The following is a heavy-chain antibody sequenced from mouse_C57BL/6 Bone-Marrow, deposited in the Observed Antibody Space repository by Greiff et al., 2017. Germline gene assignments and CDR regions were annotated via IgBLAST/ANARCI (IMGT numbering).Heavy chain of an antibody. CDR2: IDPEDGET. J-gene: IGHJ2*01. CDR3: ARDDGYDGSYFDY. CDR1: GFNIKDYY. D-gene: IGHD2-2*01. V-gene: IGHV14-2*01. Sequence: VQLQQSGAELVKPGASVKLSCTASGFNIKDYYMHWVKQRTEQGLAWIGRIDPEDGETTYAPKFQGQATITADTSSNTAYLQLSSLTSEDTAVYYCARDDGYDGSYFDYWGQGTTLTVSS.